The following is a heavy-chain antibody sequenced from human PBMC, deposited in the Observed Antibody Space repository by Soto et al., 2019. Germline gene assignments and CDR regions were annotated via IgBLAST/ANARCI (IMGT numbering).Heavy chain of an antibody. V-gene: IGHV4-31*03. J-gene: IGHJ4*02. Sequence: PSETLSLTCSVSGESIGSGGHYWNWIRQRPEKGLEWIGYIYYSGSTHYNPSLRSRLTISLDTSKNQFFLRLVSVTAEDTAVYYCARAPLIEQLVQFFDYWGQGTLVTVSS. CDR2: IYYSGST. CDR3: ARAPLIEQLVQFFDY. D-gene: IGHD6-6*01. CDR1: GESIGSGGHY.